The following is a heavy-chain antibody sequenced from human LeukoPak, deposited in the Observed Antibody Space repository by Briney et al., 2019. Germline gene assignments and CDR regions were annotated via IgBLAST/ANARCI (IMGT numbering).Heavy chain of an antibody. CDR3: AGDQGDIVVVVAVAFDI. CDR1: GGTFSSYA. V-gene: IGHV1-69*04. Sequence: GASVKVSCKASGGTFSSYAISWVRQAPGQGLEWMGRIIPILGIANYAQKFQGRVTITADKSTSTAYMELSSLKSEDTAVYYCAGDQGDIVVVVAVAFDIWGQGTVVTVSS. J-gene: IGHJ3*02. CDR2: IIPILGIA. D-gene: IGHD2-15*01.